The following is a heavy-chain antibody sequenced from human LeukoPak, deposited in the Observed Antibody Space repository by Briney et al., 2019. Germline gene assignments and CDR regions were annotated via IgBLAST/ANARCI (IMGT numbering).Heavy chain of an antibody. CDR3: AGDGSGSYGDYFDY. D-gene: IGHD1-26*01. CDR2: ISSSSSYI. CDR1: GFTFSSYS. V-gene: IGHV3-21*01. J-gene: IGHJ4*02. Sequence: PGGSLRLSCAASGFTFSSYSMNWVRQAPGKGLEWVSSISSSSSYIYYADSVKGRFTISRDNAKNSLYLQMNSLRAEDTAVYYCAGDGSGSYGDYFDYWGQGTLVTVSS.